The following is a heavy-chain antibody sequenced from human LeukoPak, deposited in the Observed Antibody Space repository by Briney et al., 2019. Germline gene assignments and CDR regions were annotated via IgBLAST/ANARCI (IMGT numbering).Heavy chain of an antibody. CDR2: INPNSGGT. J-gene: IGHJ3*02. D-gene: IGHD3-10*01. Sequence: ASVKVSCKASGYTFTGYYMHWVRQAPGQGLEWMGWINPNSGGTNYAQKFQGRVTMTRDTSIGTAYMELSRLRSDDTAVYYCTRGAPYYYGSGSYYNGDDAFDIWGQGTMVTVSS. CDR1: GYTFTGYY. V-gene: IGHV1-2*02. CDR3: TRGAPYYYGSGSYYNGDDAFDI.